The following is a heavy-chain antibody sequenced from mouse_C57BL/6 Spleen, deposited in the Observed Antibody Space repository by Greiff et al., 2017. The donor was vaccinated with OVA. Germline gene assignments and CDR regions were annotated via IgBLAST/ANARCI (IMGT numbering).Heavy chain of an antibody. D-gene: IGHD1-1*01. J-gene: IGHJ4*01. CDR2: IYPYNGVS. CDR3: ARGDYYGSSYDAMDY. Sequence: EVKLMESGPELVKPGASVKISCKASGYSFTGYYMHWVKQSHGNILDWIGYIYPYNGVSSYNQKFKGKATLTVDKSSSTAYMELRSLTSEDSAVYYCARGDYYGSSYDAMDYWGQGTSVTVSS. V-gene: IGHV1-31*01. CDR1: GYSFTGYY.